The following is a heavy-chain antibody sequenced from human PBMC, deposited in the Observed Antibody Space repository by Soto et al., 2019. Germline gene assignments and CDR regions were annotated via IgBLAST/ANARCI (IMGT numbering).Heavy chain of an antibody. CDR3: ARLSVYCISTSCYMDYYGMDV. J-gene: IGHJ6*02. Sequence: QVQLVESGGGVVQPGRSLRLSCAASGFTFSSYAMHWVRQAPGKGLEWVAVISYDGSNKYYADSVKGRFTISRDNSKNXLXLXXNSLRAEDTAVYYCARLSVYCISTSCYMDYYGMDVWGQGTTVTVSS. CDR1: GFTFSSYA. V-gene: IGHV3-30-3*01. CDR2: ISYDGSNK. D-gene: IGHD2-2*02.